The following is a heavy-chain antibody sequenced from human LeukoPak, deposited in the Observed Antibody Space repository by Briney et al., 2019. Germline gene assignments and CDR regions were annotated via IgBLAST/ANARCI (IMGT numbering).Heavy chain of an antibody. CDR1: GFTFSDSY. V-gene: IGHV3-11*03. D-gene: IGHD3-10*01. J-gene: IGHJ4*02. CDR3: ATPRGYGPGRPLDY. Sequence: PGGSLRLSCAAPGFTFSDSYIRWSRQAPGKGLEWVSYISSSSSYTNYAESVKGRFTISRDNAKNSLYLQKNILRAEDTAVYYCATPRGYGPGRPLDYWGQGTLVTVSS. CDR2: ISSSSSYT.